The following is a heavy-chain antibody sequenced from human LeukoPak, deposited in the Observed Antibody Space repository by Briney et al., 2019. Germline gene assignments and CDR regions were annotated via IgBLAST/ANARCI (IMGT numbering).Heavy chain of an antibody. D-gene: IGHD2-15*01. Sequence: GGSLRLSCAASGFTFDDYAMHWVRQAPGKGLEWVSGISWNSGSIGYADSVKGRFTISRDNAKNSLYLQMNSLRAEDTALYYCAKDSGRDYYYYYGMDVWGQGTTVTVSS. CDR1: GFTFDDYA. CDR2: ISWNSGSI. J-gene: IGHJ6*02. V-gene: IGHV3-9*01. CDR3: AKDSGRDYYYYYGMDV.